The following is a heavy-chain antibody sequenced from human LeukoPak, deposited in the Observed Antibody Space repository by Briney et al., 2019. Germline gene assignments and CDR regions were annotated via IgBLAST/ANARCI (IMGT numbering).Heavy chain of an antibody. V-gene: IGHV3-7*01. CDR1: GFTFSSYW. Sequence: GGSLRLSCAASGFTFSSYWMSWVRQAPGKGLEWVANIKQDGSEKYYVDSVKGRFTISRDNAKNSLYLQMNSLRAEDTAVYYCAKDRLDDILTGYSPPDYWGQGTLVTVSS. CDR2: IKQDGSEK. D-gene: IGHD3-9*01. CDR3: AKDRLDDILTGYSPPDY. J-gene: IGHJ4*02.